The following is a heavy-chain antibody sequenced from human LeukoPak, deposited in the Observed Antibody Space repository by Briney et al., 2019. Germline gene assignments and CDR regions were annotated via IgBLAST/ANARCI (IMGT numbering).Heavy chain of an antibody. CDR1: GYTFTSYG. D-gene: IGHD3-10*01. CDR2: ISAYNGNT. Sequence: ASVKVSCKASGYTFTSYGISWVRQAPGQGLEWMGWISAYNGNTNYAQKLQGRVTMTTDTSTSTAYMELRSLRSDDTAVYYCARHGMVRGVIIEYYYYYMDVWGKGTTVTVSS. CDR3: ARHGMVRGVIIEYYYYYMDV. J-gene: IGHJ6*03. V-gene: IGHV1-18*01.